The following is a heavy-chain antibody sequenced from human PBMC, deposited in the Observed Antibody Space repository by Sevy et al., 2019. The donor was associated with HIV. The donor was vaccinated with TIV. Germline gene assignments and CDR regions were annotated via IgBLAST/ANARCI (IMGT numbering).Heavy chain of an antibody. D-gene: IGHD2-15*01. J-gene: IGHJ4*02. CDR2: ISSSSSYT. CDR1: GFTFSDYY. Sequence: GESLKISCAASGFTFSDYYMSWIHQAPGKGLEWVSYISSSSSYTNHADSVKGRFTISRDNAKNSLYLQMNSLRAEETAVYYCARDRGYCRGGSCYSSRYFDYWGQGTLVTVSS. V-gene: IGHV3-11*06. CDR3: ARDRGYCRGGSCYSSRYFDY.